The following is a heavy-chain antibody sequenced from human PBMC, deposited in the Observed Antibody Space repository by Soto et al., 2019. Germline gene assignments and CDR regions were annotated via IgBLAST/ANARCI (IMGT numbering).Heavy chain of an antibody. J-gene: IGHJ4*02. CDR3: ARGKVVRGSYVTLDY. V-gene: IGHV4-34*01. CDR1: GGSFSGYY. D-gene: IGHD3-10*01. CDR2: INHSGST. Sequence: QVQLLQWGAGLLKPSETLSLTSAVYGGSFSGYYWSWIRQPPGKGLEWIGEINHSGSTNYNPSLKSRVTLAVDTSKNQFSLKLSSVTAADTAVYYCARGKVVRGSYVTLDYWGQGTLVTVSS.